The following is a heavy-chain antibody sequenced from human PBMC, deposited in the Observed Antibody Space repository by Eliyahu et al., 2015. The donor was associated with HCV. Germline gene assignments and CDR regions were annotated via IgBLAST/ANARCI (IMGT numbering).Heavy chain of an antibody. V-gene: IGHV3-33*01. CDR1: GFTFSSXS. Sequence: QVQLVESGGXVVQPGRSLRPSCXASGFTFSSXSMHWVRQAPGKGLEWVAVXWSARSDKDYADSVKGRFTASRDNSKNTLXLQMNSLRAEDTAVYYCAREGSVAGIRSFDYWGQGTLVTVSS. J-gene: IGHJ4*02. CDR3: AREGSVAGIRSFDY. CDR2: XWSARSDK. D-gene: IGHD6-19*01.